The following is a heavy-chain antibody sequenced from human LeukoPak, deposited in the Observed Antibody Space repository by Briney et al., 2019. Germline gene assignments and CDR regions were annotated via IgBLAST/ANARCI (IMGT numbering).Heavy chain of an antibody. V-gene: IGHV4-30-4*02. D-gene: IGHD3-22*01. J-gene: IGHJ5*02. CDR2: MYYSGST. CDR1: GGSISSGDYY. CDR3: ARPYYYDSRIDP. Sequence: PSETLSLTCTVSGGSISSGDYYWTWIRQPPGKGLEWIAYMYYSGSTYYNPSLKSRVTMSADTTKNQLSLKLSSVTAADTAVYYCARPYYYDSRIDPWGQGILVTVSS.